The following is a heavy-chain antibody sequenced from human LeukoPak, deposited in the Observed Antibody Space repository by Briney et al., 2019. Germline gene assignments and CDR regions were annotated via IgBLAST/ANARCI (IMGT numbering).Heavy chain of an antibody. CDR1: GXTFSSYA. J-gene: IGHJ2*01. D-gene: IGHD6-19*01. V-gene: IGHV3-23*01. Sequence: PGGSLRLSCAASGXTFSSYAVSWVRQAPGKGPVWVSGISGSGGSTFYTDSVKGRFTISRDNSKNTLNLQMNSLRAEDTAVYYCAKDRAVVGDYWYFDLWGRGTLVTVSS. CDR2: ISGSGGST. CDR3: AKDRAVVGDYWYFDL.